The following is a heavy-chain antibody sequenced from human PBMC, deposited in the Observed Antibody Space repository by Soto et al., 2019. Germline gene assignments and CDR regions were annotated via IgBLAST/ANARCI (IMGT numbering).Heavy chain of an antibody. Sequence: GGSLRLSCAASGFTFSSYGMHWVRQAPGKGLEWVAVIWYDGSNKYYADSVKGRFTISRDNSKNTLYLQMNSLRAEDTAVYYCARDSGIVVVVAATPDYWGQGTLVTVSS. CDR3: ARDSGIVVVVAATPDY. J-gene: IGHJ4*02. CDR2: IWYDGSNK. CDR1: GFTFSSYG. D-gene: IGHD2-15*01. V-gene: IGHV3-33*01.